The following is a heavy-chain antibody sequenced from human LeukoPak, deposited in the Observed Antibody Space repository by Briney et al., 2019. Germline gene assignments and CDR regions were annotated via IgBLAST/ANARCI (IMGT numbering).Heavy chain of an antibody. D-gene: IGHD6-19*01. CDR3: ARVLIAVAGFDY. V-gene: IGHV4-61*08. J-gene: IGHJ4*02. CDR1: GGSISSGGYY. CDR2: IYYGGST. Sequence: SQTLSLTCTVSGGSISSGGYYWSWIRQPPGKGLEWIGYIYYGGSTNYNPSLKSRVTISVDTSEDQFSLKLSSVTAADTAVYYCARVLIAVAGFDYWGQGTLVTVSS.